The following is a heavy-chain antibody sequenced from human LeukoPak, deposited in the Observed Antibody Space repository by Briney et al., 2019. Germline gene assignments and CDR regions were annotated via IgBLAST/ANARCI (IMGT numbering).Heavy chain of an antibody. CDR2: IYQSGDT. V-gene: IGHV4-30-2*01. Sequence: SETLSLTCAVSGGSITSASSSWSWIRQPPGKGLEWIGYIYQSGDTYYSPSLKSRVTISVDRSKNQFSLKVGSVTAADTAVYYCARRGGYDSFDNWGQGTLVTVSS. D-gene: IGHD5-12*01. CDR1: GGSITSASSS. J-gene: IGHJ4*02. CDR3: ARRGGYDSFDN.